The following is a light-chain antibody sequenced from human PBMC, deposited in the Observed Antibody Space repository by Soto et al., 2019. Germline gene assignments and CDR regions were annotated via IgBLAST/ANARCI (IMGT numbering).Light chain of an antibody. Sequence: IVRTQSPAPLSLSPWARATLSCRSSQGVSSNLAWFQQKPGQAPRLLIYDASGRATDFPARFSGSGSGTDFTLTITSLEPEDFAVYYCQQRITCPLTFGQGTRLEIK. CDR1: QGVSSN. CDR2: DAS. CDR3: QQRITCPLT. V-gene: IGKV3D-11*01. J-gene: IGKJ5*01.